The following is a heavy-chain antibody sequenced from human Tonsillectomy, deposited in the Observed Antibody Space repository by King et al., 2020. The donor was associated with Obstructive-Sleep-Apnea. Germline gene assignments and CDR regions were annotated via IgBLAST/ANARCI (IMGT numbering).Heavy chain of an antibody. V-gene: IGHV3-43*01. J-gene: IGHJ4*02. CDR3: TKGLRAASGRGFDY. CDR1: GFTFDDYT. CDR2: INWDGTST. Sequence: VQLVESGGVVVQPGGSLRLSCAASGFTFDDYTMHWVRQAPGKGLEWVSLINWDGTSTYYADSVKGRFTISRDNSKNSLYLQMNSLRTEDTALYYCTKGLRAASGRGFDYWGQGTPVNVPS. D-gene: IGHD3-10*01.